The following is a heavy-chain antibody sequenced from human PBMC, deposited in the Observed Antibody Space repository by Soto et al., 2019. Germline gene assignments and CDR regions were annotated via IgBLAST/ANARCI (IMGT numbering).Heavy chain of an antibody. CDR3: ARWKDIVVVPAAPGYCSGGSCYSNHYYYYYYMDV. CDR1: GFTFSSYW. D-gene: IGHD2-15*01. Sequence: GGSLRLSCAASGFTFSSYWMSWVRQAPGKGLEWVANIKQDGSEKYYVDSVKGRFTISRDNAKNLLYLQMNTLRAEDTAVYYCARWKDIVVVPAAPGYCSGGSCYSNHYYYYYYMDVWGKGTTVTVSS. J-gene: IGHJ6*03. V-gene: IGHV3-7*01. CDR2: IKQDGSEK.